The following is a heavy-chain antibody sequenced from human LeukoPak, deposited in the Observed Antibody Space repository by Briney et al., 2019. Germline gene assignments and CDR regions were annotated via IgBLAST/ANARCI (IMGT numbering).Heavy chain of an antibody. V-gene: IGHV3-74*01. CDR1: GFTFSSRW. CDR2: VKNDGST. J-gene: IGHJ4*02. D-gene: IGHD6-13*01. CDR3: HPLGYTSN. Sequence: GGSLRLSCVVSGFTSGFTFSSRWMHWVRQAPGKGLVWVSLVKNDGSTNYADSVKGRFTVSRDNAENTLYLQMNNLRAEDTALYFCHPLGYTSNWGQRTLVTISS.